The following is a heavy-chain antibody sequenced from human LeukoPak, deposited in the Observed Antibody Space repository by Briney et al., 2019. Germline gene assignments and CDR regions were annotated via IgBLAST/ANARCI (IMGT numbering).Heavy chain of an antibody. Sequence: SQTLPLTCTVSGGSISSGSYYWSWIRQPAGKGLEWIGRIYTSGSTNYNPSLKSRVTISVDTSKSHFSLKLSSVTAADTAVYYCARYDTSGAFDIWGQGTTVTVSS. CDR1: GGSISSGSYY. CDR3: ARYDTSGAFDI. D-gene: IGHD3-9*01. J-gene: IGHJ3*02. CDR2: IYTSGST. V-gene: IGHV4-61*02.